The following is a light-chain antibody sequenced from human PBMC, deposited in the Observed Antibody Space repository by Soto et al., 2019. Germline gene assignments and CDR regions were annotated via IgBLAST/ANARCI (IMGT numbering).Light chain of an antibody. V-gene: IGKV3-15*01. Sequence: ETVMTQSLVTLSVSPGERATLSCRASQSVTSNLAWYQQQPGQAPRLLIYDASTRATGVPARFSGSGSGTEFTLSISSLQSEDSAVYYCQQYNSYPFTFGPGTKVDIK. CDR1: QSVTSN. J-gene: IGKJ3*01. CDR2: DAS. CDR3: QQYNSYPFT.